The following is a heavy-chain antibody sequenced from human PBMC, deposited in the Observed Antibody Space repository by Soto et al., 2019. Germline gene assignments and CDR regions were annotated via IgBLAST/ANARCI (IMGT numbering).Heavy chain of an antibody. Sequence: GGSLRLSCAASGFTFSSYGMHWVRQAPGKGLEWVAVISYDGSNKYYADSVKGRFTISRDNSKNTLYLQMNSLRAEDTAVYYCAKDGSSWQYYYYGMDVWGQGTTVTVSS. D-gene: IGHD6-13*01. V-gene: IGHV3-30*18. CDR2: ISYDGSNK. CDR1: GFTFSSYG. J-gene: IGHJ6*02. CDR3: AKDGSSWQYYYYGMDV.